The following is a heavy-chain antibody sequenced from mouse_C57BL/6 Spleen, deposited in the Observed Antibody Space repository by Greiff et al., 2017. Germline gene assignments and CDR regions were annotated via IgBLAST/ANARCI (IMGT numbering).Heavy chain of an antibody. Sequence: VQGVESGAELVRPGTSVKVSCKASGYAFTNYLIEWVKQRPGQGLEWIGVINPGSGGTNYNEKFKGKATLTADKSSSTAYMQLSSLTSEDSAVYFCARGTTVVAWDFDVWGTGTTVTVSS. CDR1: GYAFTNYL. CDR3: ARGTTVVAWDFDV. D-gene: IGHD1-1*01. J-gene: IGHJ1*03. CDR2: INPGSGGT. V-gene: IGHV1-54*01.